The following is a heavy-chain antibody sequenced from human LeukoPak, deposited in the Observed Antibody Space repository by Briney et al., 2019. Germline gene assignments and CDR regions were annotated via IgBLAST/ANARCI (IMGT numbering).Heavy chain of an antibody. Sequence: ASVKVSCKSSGYTFTGYYMHWVRQAPGQGLEWMGWINPNSGGTNYAQKFQGRVTMTRDTSISTAYMELSRLRSDDTAVYYCTRANGGYSNYGAFHIWGQGTMVTVSS. J-gene: IGHJ3*02. CDR3: TRANGGYSNYGAFHI. V-gene: IGHV1-2*02. D-gene: IGHD4-11*01. CDR2: INPNSGGT. CDR1: GYTFTGYY.